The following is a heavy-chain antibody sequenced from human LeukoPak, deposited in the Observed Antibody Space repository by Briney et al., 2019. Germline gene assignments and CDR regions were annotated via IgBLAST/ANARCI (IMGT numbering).Heavy chain of an antibody. J-gene: IGHJ4*02. D-gene: IGHD5-18*01. V-gene: IGHV3-43*01. CDR2: INWDGGTT. CDR1: GFIFEEST. CDR3: ATGDVDSPMNFCH. Sequence: GGSLRLTCAASGFIFEESTMHWVRQAPGKGLEWVSLINWDGGTTHYGDSVKGRFTISRDNSKSSLFLQLNSLTSDDTAFYYCATGDVDSPMNFCHWGQGTLVTVSS.